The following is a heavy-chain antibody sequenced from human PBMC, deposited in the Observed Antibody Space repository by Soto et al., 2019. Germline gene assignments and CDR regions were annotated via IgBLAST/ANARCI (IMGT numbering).Heavy chain of an antibody. J-gene: IGHJ6*02. CDR3: ARGLGSNKYDYYAMDV. CDR1: GGTFTNHA. Sequence: QVQLVQSGAEVKKPGSSVKVSCKAAGGTFTNHAVSWVRQAPGQGLEWMGGIIPIFAATTYAQKFQGSVTITADKSTSTAYMELSSLTFDDTAMYYCARGLGSNKYDYYAMDVWGQGTTVTVSS. V-gene: IGHV1-69*06. D-gene: IGHD7-27*01. CDR2: IIPIFAAT.